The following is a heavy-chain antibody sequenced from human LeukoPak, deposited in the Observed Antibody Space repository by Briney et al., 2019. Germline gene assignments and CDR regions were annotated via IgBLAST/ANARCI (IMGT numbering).Heavy chain of an antibody. CDR2: IYCDGSKT. Sequence: PGESLKISCQASGYTFTDYWIGWVRQVPGKGLEWMGIIYCDGSKTTYSPSFQSQVTISVDKSISTAYLQWSSLKASDTAIYFCARRVELGMRYFDSWGQGALLVVSS. V-gene: IGHV5-51*01. D-gene: IGHD7-27*01. J-gene: IGHJ4*02. CDR1: GYTFTDYW. CDR3: ARRVELGMRYFDS.